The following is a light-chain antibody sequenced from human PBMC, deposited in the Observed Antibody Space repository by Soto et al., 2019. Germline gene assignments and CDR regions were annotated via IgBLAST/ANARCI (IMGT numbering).Light chain of an antibody. Sequence: EIVLTQSPGTLSLSPGERATLSCRASHSFRSNYLAWYQQKPGQAPRLLIYGASTRTTGIPARFSGSGSGTEFTLTISSLQSEDFAVYYCQQYNNWPPITFGQGTRLEIK. CDR3: QQYNNWPPIT. V-gene: IGKV3-15*01. CDR2: GAS. J-gene: IGKJ5*01. CDR1: HSFRSN.